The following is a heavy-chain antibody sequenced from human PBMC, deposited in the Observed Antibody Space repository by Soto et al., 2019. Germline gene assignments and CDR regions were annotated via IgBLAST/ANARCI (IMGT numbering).Heavy chain of an antibody. V-gene: IGHV4-59*12. D-gene: IGHD7-27*01. CDR3: ARVPGP. CDR1: GGTNNDDY. CDR2: IQNGGSS. J-gene: IGHJ5*02. Sequence: SETMSLTCTVSGGTNNDDYWSWIRKPQGKGPEWIGYIQNGGSSDCNPSLKSRVTISVDTSKNQFSLKLTSVTAADTAVYYCARVPGPWGQGTLVTVSS.